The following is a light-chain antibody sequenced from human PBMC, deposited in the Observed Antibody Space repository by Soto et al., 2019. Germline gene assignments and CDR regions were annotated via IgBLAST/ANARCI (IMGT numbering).Light chain of an antibody. Sequence: EIVFTQSPGTLSLSPGERATLSCRASQSVSSSYLAWYEQKPGQAPRLLIYGASSRATGIPDKFSGSGSGTDFTLTISRLEPEDFAVYYCQRYGSPSWTFGQGTKVDIK. CDR1: QSVSSSY. V-gene: IGKV3-20*01. J-gene: IGKJ1*01. CDR2: GAS. CDR3: QRYGSPSWT.